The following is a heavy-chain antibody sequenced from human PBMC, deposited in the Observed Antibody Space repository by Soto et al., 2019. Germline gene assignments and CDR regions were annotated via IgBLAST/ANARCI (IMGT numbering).Heavy chain of an antibody. Sequence: GGSLRLSCAASGFTFSSYAMSWVRQAPGKGLEWVSAISGSGGSTYYADSVKGRFTISRDNSKNTLYLQMNILRAEDTAVYYCAKWEQLYTDYYYYGMDVWGQGTTVTVSS. J-gene: IGHJ6*02. V-gene: IGHV3-23*01. CDR3: AKWEQLYTDYYYYGMDV. CDR1: GFTFSSYA. D-gene: IGHD6-6*01. CDR2: ISGSGGST.